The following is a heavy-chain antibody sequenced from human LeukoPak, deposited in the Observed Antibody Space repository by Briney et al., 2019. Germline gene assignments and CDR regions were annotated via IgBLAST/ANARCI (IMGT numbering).Heavy chain of an antibody. V-gene: IGHV3-23*01. J-gene: IGHJ4*02. CDR3: AKFAGDSSGLYSYFDY. D-gene: IGHD6-19*01. CDR1: GVIFSNYA. CDR2: ISGSGAGT. Sequence: PGGSLRLSCAVSGVIFSNYAMAWVRQAPGKGLEWVSTISGSGAGTYYADSVKGRYTISRDNSKNTVFLHMNSLRAEDTAVYYCAKFAGDSSGLYSYFDYWGQGTLVTVSS.